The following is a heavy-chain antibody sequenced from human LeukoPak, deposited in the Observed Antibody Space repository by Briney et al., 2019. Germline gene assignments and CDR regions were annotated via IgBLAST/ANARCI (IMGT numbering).Heavy chain of an antibody. J-gene: IGHJ4*02. CDR1: GFTFSSTS. CDR2: TVGGGDGT. Sequence: PGGSLRLSCAASGFTFSSTSMSWVRQAPGKGLEWVAVTVGGGDGTYYADSVKGRFTISRDNSNNTLYLQMNSLRAEDTAVYYCAKEDLYYYDSSGINDYWGQGTLVTVSS. CDR3: AKEDLYYYDSSGINDY. D-gene: IGHD3-22*01. V-gene: IGHV3-23*01.